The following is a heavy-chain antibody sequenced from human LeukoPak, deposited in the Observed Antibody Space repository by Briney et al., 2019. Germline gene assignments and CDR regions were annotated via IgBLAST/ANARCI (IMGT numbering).Heavy chain of an antibody. Sequence: PGGSLRLSCAASGFTFSSYWMSWVRQAPGKGLEWVSVIYSGGSTYYADSVKGRFTISRDNSKNTLYLQMNSLRAEDTAVYYCARPAVPAAITPRDYYYGMDVWGQGTTVTVSS. V-gene: IGHV3-66*04. J-gene: IGHJ6*02. CDR3: ARPAVPAAITPRDYYYGMDV. D-gene: IGHD2-2*02. CDR1: GFTFSSYW. CDR2: IYSGGST.